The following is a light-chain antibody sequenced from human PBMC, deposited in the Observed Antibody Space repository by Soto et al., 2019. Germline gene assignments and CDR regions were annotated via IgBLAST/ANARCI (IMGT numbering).Light chain of an antibody. CDR3: QQRSNGPPIT. CDR2: DAS. Sequence: EIVLTQSPATLSLSPGERATLSCRASQSVSSYLAWYQQKPGQAPRLLIYDASNRATGIPARFSGSGSGTGFTLTISSLEAEDFAVYYCQQRSNGPPITFGQGTRREIK. CDR1: QSVSSY. J-gene: IGKJ5*01. V-gene: IGKV3-11*01.